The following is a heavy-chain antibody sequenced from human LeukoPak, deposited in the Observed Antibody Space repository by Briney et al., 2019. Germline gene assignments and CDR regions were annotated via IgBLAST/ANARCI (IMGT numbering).Heavy chain of an antibody. CDR3: ATDQRGAGLGFRYGSGSYSGMDV. CDR1: GYTLTELS. Sequence: ASVKVSCKVSGYTLTELSMHWVRQAPGKGLEWMGGFDPEDGETLYAQKFQGRVTMTEDTSTDTAYMELSSLRSEDTAVYYCATDQRGAGLGFRYGSGSYSGMDVWGQGTTVTVSS. CDR2: FDPEDGET. D-gene: IGHD3-10*01. V-gene: IGHV1-24*01. J-gene: IGHJ6*02.